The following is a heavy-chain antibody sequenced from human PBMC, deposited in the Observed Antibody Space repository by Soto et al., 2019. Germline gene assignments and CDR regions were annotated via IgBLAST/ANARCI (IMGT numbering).Heavy chain of an antibody. V-gene: IGHV3-30*18. Sequence: GGSLRLSCAASGFTFSSYGMHWVRQAPGKGLEWVAVISYDGSNKYYADSVKGRFTISRDNSKNTLYLQMNSLRAEDTAVYYCAKDGGPNWNYAPTRNAFDIWGQGTMVTVSS. CDR1: GFTFSSYG. J-gene: IGHJ3*02. D-gene: IGHD1-7*01. CDR3: AKDGGPNWNYAPTRNAFDI. CDR2: ISYDGSNK.